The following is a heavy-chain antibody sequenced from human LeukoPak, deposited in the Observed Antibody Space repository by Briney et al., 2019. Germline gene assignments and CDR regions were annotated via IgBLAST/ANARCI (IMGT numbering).Heavy chain of an antibody. CDR1: GFTLSSYA. V-gene: IGHV3-64D*09. J-gene: IGHJ4*02. Sequence: GGSLRLSCSASGFTLSSYAMYWVRRAPGKGPEYVSAISSYGGGTYYADSVKGRFTISRDNSKNTLYLQMSSLRAEDTAVYYCVKGRLTMIVVVPFDYWGQGTLVTVSS. CDR3: VKGRLTMIVVVPFDY. CDR2: ISSYGGGT. D-gene: IGHD3-22*01.